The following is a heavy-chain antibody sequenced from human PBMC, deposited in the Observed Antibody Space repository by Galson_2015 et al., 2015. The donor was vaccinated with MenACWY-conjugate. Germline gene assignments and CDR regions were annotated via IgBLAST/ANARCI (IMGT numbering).Heavy chain of an antibody. J-gene: IGHJ4*02. V-gene: IGHV3-64D*06. CDR3: VKSPRVIISSFES. Sequence: SLRLSCAGSGFTFSTYAMHWVRQAPGKGPEYVSVISGNGCTIFHADSVKGRFTISRDNSKNTLYLQMNNVTTEDTAVYFCVKSPRVIISSFESWGQGTLVTVSS. D-gene: IGHD2-21*01. CDR1: GFTFSTYA. CDR2: ISGNGCTI.